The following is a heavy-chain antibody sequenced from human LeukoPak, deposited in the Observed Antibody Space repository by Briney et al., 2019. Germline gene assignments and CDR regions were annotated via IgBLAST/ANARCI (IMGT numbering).Heavy chain of an antibody. CDR3: AKDLIPTGKMDLGAFDI. Sequence: GGSLRLSCAASGFTFSSYGMHWVRQAPGKGLEWVAFIRYDGSNKYYADSVKGRFTISRDNSKNTLYLQMNSLRAEDTAVYYCAKDLIPTGKMDLGAFDIWGQGTMVTVSS. CDR1: GFTFSSYG. V-gene: IGHV3-30*02. CDR2: IRYDGSNK. J-gene: IGHJ3*02. D-gene: IGHD1-1*01.